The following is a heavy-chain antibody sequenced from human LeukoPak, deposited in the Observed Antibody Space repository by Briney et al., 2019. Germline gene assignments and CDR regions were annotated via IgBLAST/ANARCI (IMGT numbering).Heavy chain of an antibody. CDR2: TYYRSKWYN. D-gene: IGHD3-10*01. V-gene: IGHV6-1*01. CDR3: AREAEDYGSGSYSKTGFDY. CDR1: GDSVSSNSAA. Sequence: SQTLSLTCAISGDSVSSNSAAWNWIRQSPSRGLEWLGRTYYRSKWYNDYAVSVKSRITINPDTSKNQFSLKLSSVTAADTAVYYCAREAEDYGSGSYSKTGFDYWGQGTLVTVSS. J-gene: IGHJ4*02.